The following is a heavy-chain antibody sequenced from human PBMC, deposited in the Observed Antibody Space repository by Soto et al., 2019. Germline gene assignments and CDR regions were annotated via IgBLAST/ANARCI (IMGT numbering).Heavy chain of an antibody. D-gene: IGHD3-10*01. CDR3: ARLIRGNYYGSGSYYYPYMDV. J-gene: IGHJ6*03. CDR2: INAGNGNT. Sequence: ASVKVSCKASGYTFTSYAMHWVRQAPGQRLEWMGWINAGNGNTKYSQKFQGRVTITRDTSASTAYMELSSLRSEDTAVYYCARLIRGNYYGSGSYYYPYMDVWGKGTTVPVS. CDR1: GYTFTSYA. V-gene: IGHV1-3*01.